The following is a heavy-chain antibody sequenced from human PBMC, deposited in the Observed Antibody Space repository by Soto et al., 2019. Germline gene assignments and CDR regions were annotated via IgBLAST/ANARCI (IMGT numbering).Heavy chain of an antibody. CDR1: GYAFSFG. Sequence: ASVKVSCKASGYAFSFGFSWVRQAPGQGLEWMGWISASDGSTNSAQKFRGRISLTTDTSTNTAYMDLLSLTSDDTAVYFCATYYFGSGSYYGFDNWGQGTLVTVSS. CDR3: ATYYFGSGSYYGFDN. V-gene: IGHV1-18*01. CDR2: ISASDGST. D-gene: IGHD3-10*01. J-gene: IGHJ4*02.